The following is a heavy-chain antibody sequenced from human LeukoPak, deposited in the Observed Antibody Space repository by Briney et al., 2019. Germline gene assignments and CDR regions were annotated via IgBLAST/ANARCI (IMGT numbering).Heavy chain of an antibody. Sequence: SETLSLTCTVSGGSISSYYWSWIRQPAGKGLEWIGRIYTSGSTNYNPSLKSRVTISVDTSKNQFSLKLSSVTAADTAVYYCARDGVDCSSTSCRYYYYMDVWGKGTTVTISS. D-gene: IGHD2-2*01. V-gene: IGHV4-4*07. J-gene: IGHJ6*03. CDR1: GGSISSYY. CDR2: IYTSGST. CDR3: ARDGVDCSSTSCRYYYYMDV.